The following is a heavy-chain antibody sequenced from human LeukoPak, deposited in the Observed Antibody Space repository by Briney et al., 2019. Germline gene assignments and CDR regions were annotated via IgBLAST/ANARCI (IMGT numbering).Heavy chain of an antibody. V-gene: IGHV3-23*01. CDR2: INTGETT. D-gene: IGHD3-16*01. J-gene: IGHJ3*02. CDR3: TRGSFDM. Sequence: GGSLRLSCAASGFTFARHAMSWVRQAPGKGLEWVSNINTGETTFYVDSVKGRFTISRDFFNNTLFLQMNSLRDEDTAVYYCTRGSFDMWGLGTMVTVS. CDR1: GFTFARHA.